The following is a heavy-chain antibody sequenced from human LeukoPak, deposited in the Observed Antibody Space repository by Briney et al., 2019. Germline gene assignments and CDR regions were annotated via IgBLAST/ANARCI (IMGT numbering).Heavy chain of an antibody. CDR3: AKDRLGSIEGHGPFNWFDP. V-gene: IGHV3-23*01. Sequence: TGGSLRLSCAASGFTLSNYAMSWVRQAPGKGLEWVSTMSGSGDSPYYADSVKGRFSISRDNSKNTLYLQMNGLRAEDTAVYYCAKDRLGSIEGHGPFNWFDPWGQGTLVTVSS. CDR1: GFTLSNYA. J-gene: IGHJ5*02. CDR2: MSGSGDSP. D-gene: IGHD6-6*01.